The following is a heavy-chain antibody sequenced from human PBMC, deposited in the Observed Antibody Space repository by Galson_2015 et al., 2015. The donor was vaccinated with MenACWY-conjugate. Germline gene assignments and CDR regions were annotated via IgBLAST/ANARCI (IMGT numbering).Heavy chain of an antibody. CDR3: TRIVATPDNWFDP. Sequence: SLRLSCAASGFTFGDYAMSWVRRAPAKGLEWVGFIRSKAYGGTTEYTASVKGRFTISRDDSKSIAYLQMNSLKTEDTAVYYCTRIVATPDNWFDPWGQGTLVTVSS. J-gene: IGHJ5*02. V-gene: IGHV3-49*04. CDR2: IRSKAYGGTT. D-gene: IGHD5-12*01. CDR1: GFTFGDYA.